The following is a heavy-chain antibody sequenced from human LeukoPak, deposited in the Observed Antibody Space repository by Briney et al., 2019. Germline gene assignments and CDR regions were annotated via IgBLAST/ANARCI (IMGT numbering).Heavy chain of an antibody. D-gene: IGHD6-19*01. CDR2: IYYSGST. V-gene: IGHV4-59*01. Sequence: PSETLSLTCTVSGGSISSYYWSWIRQPPGKGLEWIGYIYYSGSTNYNPSLKSRVTISVDTSKNQFSLKLSSVTAADTAVYYCASVAVAGVEPPYWYFDLWGRGTLVTVSS. CDR3: ASVAVAGVEPPYWYFDL. CDR1: GGSISSYY. J-gene: IGHJ2*01.